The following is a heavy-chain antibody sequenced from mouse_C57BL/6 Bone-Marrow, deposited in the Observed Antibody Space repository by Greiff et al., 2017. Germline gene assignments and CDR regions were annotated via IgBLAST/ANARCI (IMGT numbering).Heavy chain of an antibody. Sequence: QVQLQQSGPGLVQPSQSLSITCPVSGFSLTSYGVYCVRRSLGKGLLWWGVILSGGSTDYNAAVISRLSISKDNSKSQVFFKMNSLQADDTAIYYCAGIYFYAMDYWGQGTSVTVSS. CDR2: ILSGGST. D-gene: IGHD2-1*01. CDR1: GFSLTSYG. V-gene: IGHV2-2*01. J-gene: IGHJ4*01. CDR3: AGIYFYAMDY.